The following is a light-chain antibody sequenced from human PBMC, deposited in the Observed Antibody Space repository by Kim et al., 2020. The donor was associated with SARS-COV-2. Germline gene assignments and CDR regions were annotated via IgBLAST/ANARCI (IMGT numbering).Light chain of an antibody. CDR1: NIGSKS. CDR3: QVCDSGVV. J-gene: IGLJ2*01. Sequence: VSVAPGKTARITCGGNNIGSKSVHWYQQKPGQAPVLVIYYDSDRPSGSPERFSGSNSGNTATLTISRVEAGDEADYYCQVCDSGVVFGGGTQLTVL. CDR2: YDS. V-gene: IGLV3-21*04.